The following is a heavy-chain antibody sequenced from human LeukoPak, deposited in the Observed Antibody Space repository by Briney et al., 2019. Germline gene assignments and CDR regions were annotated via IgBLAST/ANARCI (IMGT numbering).Heavy chain of an antibody. D-gene: IGHD2-2*01. CDR2: IYYSGST. V-gene: IGHV4-31*03. CDR3: ARFIVVVPAARGNWFDP. CDR1: GGSISSGGYY. J-gene: IGHJ5*02. Sequence: SETLSLTCTVSGGSISSGGYYWSWIRQHPGKGLEWIGYIYYSGSTCYNPSLKSRVTISVDTSKNQFSLKLSSVTAADTAVYYCARFIVVVPAARGNWFDPWGQGTLVTVSS.